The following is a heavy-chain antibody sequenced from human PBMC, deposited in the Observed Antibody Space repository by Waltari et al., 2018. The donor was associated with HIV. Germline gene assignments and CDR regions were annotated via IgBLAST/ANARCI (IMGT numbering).Heavy chain of an antibody. Sequence: DVPLVESGGGLVQPGGSLRPSCAASGFTFDVYAMLWVRQAPGKGLEWVSGISWNSGSKDYADSVKGRFTISRDTAKNSLYLQMNSLRGEDTALYYCAKDSTYEVATPSPFDHWGQGTAVTVSS. CDR3: AKDSTYEVATPSPFDH. V-gene: IGHV3-9*01. D-gene: IGHD2-15*01. J-gene: IGHJ4*02. CDR2: ISWNSGSK. CDR1: GFTFDVYA.